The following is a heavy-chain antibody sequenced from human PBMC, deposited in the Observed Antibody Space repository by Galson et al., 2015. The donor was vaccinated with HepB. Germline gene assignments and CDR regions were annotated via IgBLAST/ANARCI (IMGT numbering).Heavy chain of an antibody. CDR1: GFTFSSYG. V-gene: IGHV3-30*03. CDR2: ISYDGSNK. Sequence: SLRLSCAASGFTFSSYGMHWVRQAPGKGLEWVAVISYDGSNKYYADSVMGRFTISRDNSKNTLYLQMNSLRAEDTAVYYCATYLRSGPIDYWGPHLWYSNTSCYEAEDFDYWGQGTLVTVSS. J-gene: IGHJ4*02. CDR3: ATYLRSGPIDYWGPHLWYSNTSCYEAEDFDY. D-gene: IGHD2-2*01.